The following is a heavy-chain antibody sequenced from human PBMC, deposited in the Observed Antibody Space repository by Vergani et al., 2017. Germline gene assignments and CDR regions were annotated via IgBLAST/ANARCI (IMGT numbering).Heavy chain of an antibody. V-gene: IGHV3-33*01. Sequence: QVQLVESGGGVVQPGRSLRLSCAASGFTFSSYGMHWVRQAPGKGLEWVAVIWYDGSNKYYADSVKGRFTISRDNSKNTLYLQMNSLRAEDTAVYYCARDQAVGYYYFWRQAFDIWGQGTMVTVSS. CDR2: IWYDGSNK. J-gene: IGHJ3*02. CDR3: ARDQAVGYYYFWRQAFDI. CDR1: GFTFSSYG. D-gene: IGHD3-3*01.